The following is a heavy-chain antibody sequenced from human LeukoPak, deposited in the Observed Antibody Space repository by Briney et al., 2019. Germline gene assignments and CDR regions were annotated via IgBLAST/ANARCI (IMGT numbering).Heavy chain of an antibody. Sequence: SSETLSLTCTVSGGSISSYYWSWIRQPPGKGLEWIGYIYYSGSTNYNPSLKSRVTISVDTSKNQFSLKLSSVTAADTAVCYCASSAVAGAPFDCWGQGTLVTVSS. J-gene: IGHJ4*02. CDR3: ASSAVAGAPFDC. D-gene: IGHD4-17*01. CDR2: IYYSGST. CDR1: GGSISSYY. V-gene: IGHV4-59*12.